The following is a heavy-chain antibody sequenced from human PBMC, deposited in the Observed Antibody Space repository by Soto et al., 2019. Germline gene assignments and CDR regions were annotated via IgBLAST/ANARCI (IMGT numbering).Heavy chain of an antibody. Sequence: SVKVSCKASGGTFSSYAISWVRQAPGQGLEGMGGIIPIFGTANYAQKFQGRVTITADESTSTDYMELSSLRSENTAVYYCARAANQGYRQQLAYGLVYWGQGTLVTVSS. CDR2: IIPIFGTA. CDR1: GGTFSSYA. V-gene: IGHV1-69*13. D-gene: IGHD6-13*01. J-gene: IGHJ4*02. CDR3: ARAANQGYRQQLAYGLVY.